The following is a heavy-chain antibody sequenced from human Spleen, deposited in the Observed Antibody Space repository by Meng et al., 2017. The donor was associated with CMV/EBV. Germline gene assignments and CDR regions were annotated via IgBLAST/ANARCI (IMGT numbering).Heavy chain of an antibody. J-gene: IGHJ4*02. V-gene: IGHV4-59*06. CDR1: GGSISSYY. Sequence: SETLSLTCTVSGGSISSYYWSWIRQPPGKGLEWIGYIFYSDTTDYNPSLKSRVSISVDTSKNQFSLILSSVTAADTAVYYCARGGSDYYFDYWGQGTLVTVSS. CDR2: IFYSDTT. CDR3: ARGGSDYYFDY. D-gene: IGHD2-21*02.